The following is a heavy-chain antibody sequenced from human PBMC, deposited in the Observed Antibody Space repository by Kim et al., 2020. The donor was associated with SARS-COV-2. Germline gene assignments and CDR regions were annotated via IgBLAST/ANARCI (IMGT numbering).Heavy chain of an antibody. CDR1: GYTLTELS. D-gene: IGHD2-2*01. CDR2: FDPEDGET. V-gene: IGHV1-24*01. J-gene: IGHJ2*01. CDR3: ATLGYCSSTSCSGTGWYFDL. Sequence: ASVKVSCKVSGYTLTELSMHWVRQAPGKGLEWMGGFDPEDGETIYAQKFQGRVTMTEDTSTDTAYMELSSLRSEDTAVYYCATLGYCSSTSCSGTGWYFDLWGRGTLVTVSS.